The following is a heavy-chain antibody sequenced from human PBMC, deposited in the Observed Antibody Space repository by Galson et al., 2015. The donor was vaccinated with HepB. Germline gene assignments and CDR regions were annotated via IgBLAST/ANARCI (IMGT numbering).Heavy chain of an antibody. J-gene: IGHJ4*02. CDR1: GGTFSSYA. D-gene: IGHD5-24*01. CDR2: IIPILGIA. CDR3: ASGPDMATVAYFDY. Sequence: SVKVSCKASGGTFSSYAISWVRQAPGQGLEWMGRIIPILGIANYAQKFQGRVTITADKSTSTAYMELSSLRSEDTAVYYCASGPDMATVAYFDYWGQGTLVTVSS. V-gene: IGHV1-69*04.